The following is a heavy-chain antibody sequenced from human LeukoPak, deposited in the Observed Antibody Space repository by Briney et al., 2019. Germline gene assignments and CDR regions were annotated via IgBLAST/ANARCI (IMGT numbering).Heavy chain of an antibody. D-gene: IGHD1-26*01. Sequence: PSETLSLTCTVSGGSISSGDYYWSWIRQPPGTGLEWIGYIYYSGSTYYNPSLKSRVTISVDTSKNQFSLKLNSVTAADTAVYYCSREVPWVWNFDLWGRGTLVTVSS. J-gene: IGHJ2*01. V-gene: IGHV4-30-4*01. CDR2: IYYSGST. CDR1: GGSISSGDYY. CDR3: SREVPWVWNFDL.